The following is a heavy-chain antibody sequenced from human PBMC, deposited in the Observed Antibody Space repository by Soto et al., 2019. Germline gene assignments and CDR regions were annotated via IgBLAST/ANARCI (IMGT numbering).Heavy chain of an antibody. J-gene: IGHJ6*02. V-gene: IGHV5-51*01. CDR1: GYSFTDYW. CDR3: ANRDTSMVTRYYYGMDV. Sequence: GESLKISCKGSGYSFTDYWIGWVRQMPGKGLEWMGIIYPGDYDTRYSPSFQGQVTNSRDNSKNTLYLQMNSLRAEDTAVYYCANRDTSMVTRYYYGMDVWGQGTTVTVSS. D-gene: IGHD5-18*01. CDR2: IYPGDYDT.